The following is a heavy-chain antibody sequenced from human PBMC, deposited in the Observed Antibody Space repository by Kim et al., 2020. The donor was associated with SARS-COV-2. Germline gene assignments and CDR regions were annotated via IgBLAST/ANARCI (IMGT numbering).Heavy chain of an antibody. Sequence: SETLSLTCAVYGDPVNGYYWSWIRQPPGKGLEWIGEINYDRSTNYKPSLKSRVTMSLDSSKSQFSLRLTSLTAADTAVYYCARGRYFDWLFLHSPHYFD. J-gene: IGHJ4*01. CDR2: INYDRST. CDR1: GDPVNGYY. D-gene: IGHD3-9*01. V-gene: IGHV4-34*01. CDR3: ARGRYFDWLFLHSPHYFD.